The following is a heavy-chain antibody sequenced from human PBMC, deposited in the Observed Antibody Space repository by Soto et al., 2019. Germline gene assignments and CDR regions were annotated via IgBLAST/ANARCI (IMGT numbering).Heavy chain of an antibody. CDR3: ARMHYSSSWYVGGAIDY. V-gene: IGHV1-18*01. CDR2: ISAYNGNT. J-gene: IGHJ4*02. CDR1: GYTFTSYG. Sequence: ASVKVSCKASGYTFTSYGISWVRQAPGQGLEWMGWISAYNGNTNYAQKLQGRVTMTTDTSTSTAYMELRSLRSDDTAVYYCARMHYSSSWYVGGAIDYWGQGTLVTVSS. D-gene: IGHD6-13*01.